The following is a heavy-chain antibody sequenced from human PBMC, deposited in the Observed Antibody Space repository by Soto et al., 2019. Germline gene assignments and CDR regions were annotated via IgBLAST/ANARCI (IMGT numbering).Heavy chain of an antibody. V-gene: IGHV3-21*03. J-gene: IGHJ6*02. Sequence: EVRLVESGGGLVKSGGSLRLSCSASGFTFSTYTLNWVRQAPGRGLEWVSNIDRVGSHSWYVDSAQGRFTISRDNAKNSVYLQRNSLRAEDTAVYYCARVGSTFARGRIGGVRYGLDVWGQGTTVTVSS. CDR3: ARVGSTFARGRIGGVRYGLDV. D-gene: IGHD3-16*01. CDR2: IDRVGSHS. CDR1: GFTFSTYT.